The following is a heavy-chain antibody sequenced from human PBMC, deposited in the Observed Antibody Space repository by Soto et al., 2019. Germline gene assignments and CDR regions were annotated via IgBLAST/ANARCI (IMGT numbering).Heavy chain of an antibody. CDR1: GGSISSYY. Sequence: PSETLSLTCTVSGGSISSYYWSWIRQPPGKGLEWIGYIYYSGSTNYNPSLKSRVTISVDTSKNQFSLKLSSVTAADTAVYYCARDMGGYDPYPFDYWGQGTLVTVSS. CDR2: IYYSGST. V-gene: IGHV4-59*01. D-gene: IGHD5-12*01. J-gene: IGHJ4*02. CDR3: ARDMGGYDPYPFDY.